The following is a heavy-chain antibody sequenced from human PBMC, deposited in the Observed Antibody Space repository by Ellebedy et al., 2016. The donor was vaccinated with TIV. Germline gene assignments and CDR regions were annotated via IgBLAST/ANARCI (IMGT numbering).Heavy chain of an antibody. V-gene: IGHV3-30-3*01. D-gene: IGHD1-1*01. Sequence: GESLKISCSASGFSFSSYAMHWVRQAPGKGLEWVAIISYDGSHRYYADSVKGRFTISRDISKNTLYLQMNSLRAEDTAVYYCAREHMTSTGSPLHYWGQGTLVTVSS. J-gene: IGHJ4*02. CDR1: GFSFSSYA. CDR3: AREHMTSTGSPLHY. CDR2: ISYDGSHR.